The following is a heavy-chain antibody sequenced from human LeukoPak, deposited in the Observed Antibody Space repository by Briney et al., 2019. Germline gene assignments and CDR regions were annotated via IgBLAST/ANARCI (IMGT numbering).Heavy chain of an antibody. Sequence: PSQTLSLTCTVSGDSISSGDYYWSWIRQPAGKGLEWIGRISSSGSTNYHPSLKSRVTISVDTSTNQFSLKLSSVTAADTAVYYCARWIQLWSRIQYFDYWGQGTLVTVSS. CDR3: ARWIQLWSRIQYFDY. CDR2: ISSSGST. J-gene: IGHJ4*02. D-gene: IGHD5-18*01. V-gene: IGHV4-61*02. CDR1: GDSISSGDYY.